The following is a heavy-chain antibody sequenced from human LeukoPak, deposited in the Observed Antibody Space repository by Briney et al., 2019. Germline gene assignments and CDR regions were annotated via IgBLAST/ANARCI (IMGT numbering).Heavy chain of an antibody. V-gene: IGHV4-38-2*02. CDR3: ARDPYGGYGAFDI. CDR2: IYHSGST. Sequence: PSETLSLTCAVSGYSISSGYYWGWIRQPPGKGLEWIGSIYHSGSTYYNPSLKSRVTISVDTSKNQFSLKLSSVTAADTAVYYCARDPYGGYGAFDIWGQGTRVTASS. J-gene: IGHJ3*02. CDR1: GYSISSGYY. D-gene: IGHD5-12*01.